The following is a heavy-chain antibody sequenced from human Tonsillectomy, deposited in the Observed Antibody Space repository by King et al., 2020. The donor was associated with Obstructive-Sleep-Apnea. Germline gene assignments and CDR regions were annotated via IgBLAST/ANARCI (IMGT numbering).Heavy chain of an antibody. CDR1: GGYITSGDYY. CDR3: ARGNYYDSSGYYHRGEWFDP. CDR2: VYYSGRT. V-gene: IGHV4-30-4*01. J-gene: IGHJ5*02. Sequence: VQLQESGPGLVKPSQTLSLTCTVSGGYITSGDYYWSWIRQPPGKGLEWIGYVYYSGRTYSNPSLKSRDTISVDTSKTPFSLKLSSVTAADTAGYYCARGNYYDSSGYYHRGEWFDPWGQGTLVTVSS. D-gene: IGHD3-22*01.